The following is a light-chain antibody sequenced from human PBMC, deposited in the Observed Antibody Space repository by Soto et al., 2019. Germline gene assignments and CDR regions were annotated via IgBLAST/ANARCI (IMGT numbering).Light chain of an antibody. J-gene: IGLJ3*02. CDR1: SSDVGSYNL. CDR2: EGS. CDR3: CSYAGPATV. V-gene: IGLV2-23*01. Sequence: QSVLTQPASVSGSPGQSITISCTGTSSDVGSYNLVSWYQQHPGKAPKLMIYEGSKRPSGVSNRFSGSKSGNTASLTISGLQAEDEADYYCCSYAGPATVFGGGTKLTVL.